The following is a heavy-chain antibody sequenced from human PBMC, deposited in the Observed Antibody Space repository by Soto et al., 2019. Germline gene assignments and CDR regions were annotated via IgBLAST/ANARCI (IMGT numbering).Heavy chain of an antibody. Sequence: EVQLVESGGCLVQPGRSLRLSCAASGFTFDDYAMHWVRQAPGKGLEWVSGISWNSGSIGYADSVKGRFTISRDNAKNSLYLQMNSLRAEDTALYYCAKERGVVPAAMDFDYWGQGTLVTVSS. D-gene: IGHD2-2*01. CDR1: GFTFDDYA. V-gene: IGHV3-9*01. J-gene: IGHJ4*02. CDR2: ISWNSGSI. CDR3: AKERGVVPAAMDFDY.